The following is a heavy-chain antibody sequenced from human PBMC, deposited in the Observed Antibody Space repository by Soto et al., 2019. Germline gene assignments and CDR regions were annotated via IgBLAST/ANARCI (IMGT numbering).Heavy chain of an antibody. CDR2: IYYSGST. V-gene: IGHV4-61*01. CDR1: GGSVSSGSYY. CDR3: ARATYYYYVMDV. J-gene: IGHJ6*02. D-gene: IGHD1-26*01. Sequence: SETLSLTCTVSGGSVSSGSYYWSWVRQPPGKGLEWIAYIYYSGSTNYNPSLKSRVTISVDRSKNQFSLKLNSVTAADTAVYYCARATYYYYVMDVWGQGTTVTVSS.